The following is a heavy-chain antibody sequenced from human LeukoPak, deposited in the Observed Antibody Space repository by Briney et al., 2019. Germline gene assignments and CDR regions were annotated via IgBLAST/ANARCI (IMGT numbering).Heavy chain of an antibody. CDR1: GFTFSSYA. Sequence: PGRSLRLSCAASGFTFSSYAMHWVRQAPGKGLEWVAVISYDGSNKYYADSVKGRFTISRDNSKNTLYLQMNSLRAEDTAVYHCARVSYDILTGLYYFDYWGQGTLVTVSS. D-gene: IGHD3-9*01. J-gene: IGHJ4*02. CDR3: ARVSYDILTGLYYFDY. V-gene: IGHV3-30*04. CDR2: ISYDGSNK.